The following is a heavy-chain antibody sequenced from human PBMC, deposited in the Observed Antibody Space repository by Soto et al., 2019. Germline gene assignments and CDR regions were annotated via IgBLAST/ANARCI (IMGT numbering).Heavy chain of an antibody. CDR1: GGSISSYDYY. V-gene: IGHV4-31*03. CDR2: MSYSGST. D-gene: IGHD4-17*01. J-gene: IGHJ5*02. CDR3: ARPFYARASRDNWFDP. Sequence: PSETLSLTCTVSGGSISSYDYYGSWIRQHPAKGLEWIGYMSYSGSTYYNPSLRSRVTISIDTSKNQYSLNLASVTAADTAVYFCARPFYARASRDNWFDPWGQGTLVTVSS.